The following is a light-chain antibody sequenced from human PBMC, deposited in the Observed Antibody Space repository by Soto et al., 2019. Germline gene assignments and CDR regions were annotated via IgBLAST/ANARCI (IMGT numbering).Light chain of an antibody. J-gene: IGKJ4*01. CDR3: QQYGGVPLT. CDR2: DSS. V-gene: IGKV3-20*01. CDR1: RSVDSSS. Sequence: ENVLTQSPGTLSLSPGERATLSCRASRSVDSSSLAWYQQKPGQAPRLLIYDSSTRATGIPDRFSGSGSGTDFTLIISRLEPEDFAVYYCQQYGGVPLTFGGGTKVEIK.